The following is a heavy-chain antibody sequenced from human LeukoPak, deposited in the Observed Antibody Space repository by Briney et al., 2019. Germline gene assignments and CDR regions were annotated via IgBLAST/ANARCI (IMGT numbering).Heavy chain of an antibody. CDR1: RFTFSSYW. CDR3: ARDAGNSGYGCDL. J-gene: IGHJ5*02. D-gene: IGHD5-12*01. Sequence: PGGSLRLSCAASRFTFSSYWMSWVRQAPGKGLEWVANIKQDGSEKYYVDSVKGRFTISRDNARNSLYLQMNSLRAEDTAMYYCARDAGNSGYGCDLWGQGTLVTVSS. CDR2: IKQDGSEK. V-gene: IGHV3-7*01.